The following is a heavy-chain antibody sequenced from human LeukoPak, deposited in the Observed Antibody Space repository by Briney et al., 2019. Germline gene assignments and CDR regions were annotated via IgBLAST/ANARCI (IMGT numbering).Heavy chain of an antibody. V-gene: IGHV3-49*03. CDR3: SRGRGCCSGARCYAALNWFDP. Sequence: GGSLRLSCTAPGFTFGDYPMRWFRQAPGKGLEWVGFIGSEAYGGTTEYVASVKGRFTVSRDDSKSIAYLQMNSLKTEDTAVYYCSRGRGCCSGARCYAALNWFDPWGQGTLVTVSS. D-gene: IGHD2-15*01. CDR2: IGSEAYGGTT. CDR1: GFTFGDYP. J-gene: IGHJ5*02.